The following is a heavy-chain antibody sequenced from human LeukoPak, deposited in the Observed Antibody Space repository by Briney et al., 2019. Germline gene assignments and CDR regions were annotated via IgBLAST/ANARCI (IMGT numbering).Heavy chain of an antibody. Sequence: GGSLRLSCAASGFTFGDYYKSWIRQSPGKGLEWVSHISSTGTTRAYADSVKGRFTISRDNTNNSLILQMSSLRVEDTAVYYCARSRRVATRVGSYFDYWGQGTLVTVSS. D-gene: IGHD5-12*01. V-gene: IGHV3-11*01. CDR3: ARSRRVATRVGSYFDY. J-gene: IGHJ4*02. CDR2: ISSTGTTR. CDR1: GFTFGDYY.